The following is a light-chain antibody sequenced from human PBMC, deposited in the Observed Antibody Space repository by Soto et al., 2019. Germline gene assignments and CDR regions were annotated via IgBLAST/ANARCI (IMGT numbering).Light chain of an antibody. CDR3: SSYAGGNKWV. J-gene: IGLJ3*02. CDR2: DVS. CDR1: SSDVGDYDY. Sequence: QSALTQPPSASGSPGQSVTISCTGTSSDVGDYDYVSWYQHHPGKAPKLMIYDVSQGPSGVPDRFSGSKSGNTASLTVSGLQPEDEADYYCSSYAGGNKWVFGGGTKLTVL. V-gene: IGLV2-8*01.